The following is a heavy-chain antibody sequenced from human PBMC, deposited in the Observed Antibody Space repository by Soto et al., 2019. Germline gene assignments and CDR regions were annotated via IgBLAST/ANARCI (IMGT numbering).Heavy chain of an antibody. CDR1: GGSISNYF. Sequence: SETLSLTCRVSGGSISNYFWSWIWQPPGKGLEWIGYIFNSGSTIYSPSLKSRVTLTLDTSKNQFSLRLGSVTVADTAIYYCGRGPATYYMDVWGKGTTVTVSS. J-gene: IGHJ6*03. D-gene: IGHD1-1*01. CDR3: GRGPATYYMDV. CDR2: IFNSGST. V-gene: IGHV4-59*01.